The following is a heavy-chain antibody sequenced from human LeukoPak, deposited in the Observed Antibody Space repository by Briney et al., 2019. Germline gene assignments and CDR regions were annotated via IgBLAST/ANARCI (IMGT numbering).Heavy chain of an antibody. CDR1: GFTFSSYW. CDR2: IRYDGSNK. CDR3: AKVKVGATTSGSSAFDI. Sequence: GGSLRLSCAASGFTFSSYWMSWVRQAPGKGLEWVAFIRYDGSNKYYADSVKGRFTISRDNSKNTLYLQMNSLRAEDTAVYYCAKVKVGATTSGSSAFDIWGQGTMVTVSS. V-gene: IGHV3-30*02. J-gene: IGHJ3*02. D-gene: IGHD1-26*01.